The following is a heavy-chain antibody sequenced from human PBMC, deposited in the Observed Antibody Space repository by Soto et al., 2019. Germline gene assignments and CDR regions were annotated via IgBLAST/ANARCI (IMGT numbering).Heavy chain of an antibody. Sequence: GGSLRLSCAASGFTFSSYWMSWVRQAPGKGLEWVANIKQDGSEKYYVDSVKGRFTISRDNAKNSLYLQMNSLRAEDTDVYYCARDRGSSPYYYYYYMDVWGKGTTVTVSS. J-gene: IGHJ6*03. V-gene: IGHV3-7*01. D-gene: IGHD6-6*01. CDR3: ARDRGSSPYYYYYYMDV. CDR1: GFTFSSYW. CDR2: IKQDGSEK.